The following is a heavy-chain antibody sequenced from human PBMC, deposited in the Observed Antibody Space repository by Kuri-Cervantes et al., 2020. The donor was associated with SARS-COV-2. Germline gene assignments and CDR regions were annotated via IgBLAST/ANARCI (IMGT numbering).Heavy chain of an antibody. J-gene: IGHJ5*02. V-gene: IGHV3-23*01. Sequence: GESLKISCAASGFTFSSYGMHWVRQAPGKGLEWVAAISASGNTPFYADSVKGRFTISRDNSKTTLYLQMDDLRAEDTAVYYCTKGSVMLPVPNAWAQGTLVTVSS. CDR2: ISASGNTP. CDR3: TKGSVMLPVPNA. D-gene: IGHD3-16*01. CDR1: GFTFSSYG.